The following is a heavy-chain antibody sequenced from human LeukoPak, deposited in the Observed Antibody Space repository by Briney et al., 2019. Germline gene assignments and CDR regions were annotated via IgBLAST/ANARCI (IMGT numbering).Heavy chain of an antibody. V-gene: IGHV1-18*01. Sequence: ASVKVSCKASGYTFTSFGISWVRQSPGQRLEWLGWISTHNGNTNYEKKFPGRVPMSKDTSTSTAYMELRSLRSDDTAVYSCARESFCRGGSCSYGMDVWGQGTTVTVSS. CDR1: GYTFTSFG. J-gene: IGHJ6*02. D-gene: IGHD2-15*01. CDR2: ISTHNGNT. CDR3: ARESFCRGGSCSYGMDV.